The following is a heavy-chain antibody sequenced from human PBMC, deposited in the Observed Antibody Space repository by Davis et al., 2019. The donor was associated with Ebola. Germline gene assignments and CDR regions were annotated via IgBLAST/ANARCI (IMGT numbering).Heavy chain of an antibody. CDR1: GGSISSYY. D-gene: IGHD5-12*01. CDR3: ARDRGHSGYDYLVSGYFDY. V-gene: IGHV4-4*07. Sequence: PSETLSLTCTVSGGSISSYYWSWIRQPAGKGLEWIGRIYTSGSTNYNPSLKSRVTISVDTSKNQFSLKLSSVTAADTAVYYCARDRGHSGYDYLVSGYFDYWGQGTLVTVSS. J-gene: IGHJ4*02. CDR2: IYTSGST.